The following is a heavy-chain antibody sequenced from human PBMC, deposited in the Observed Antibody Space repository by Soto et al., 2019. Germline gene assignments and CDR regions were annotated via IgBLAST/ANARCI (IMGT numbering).Heavy chain of an antibody. Sequence: GGSLRLSCAASGFIFSSFGMHWVRQAPGKGLEWVAHIWYDGSNTYYADSVKGRFTISRDNSRNTLYLQMNSLRAEDTAVYHCVRDLLGSGGHFDYWGQGNPVPVSS. CDR1: GFIFSSFG. V-gene: IGHV3-33*01. CDR2: IWYDGSNT. CDR3: VRDLLGSGGHFDY. J-gene: IGHJ4*02. D-gene: IGHD7-27*01.